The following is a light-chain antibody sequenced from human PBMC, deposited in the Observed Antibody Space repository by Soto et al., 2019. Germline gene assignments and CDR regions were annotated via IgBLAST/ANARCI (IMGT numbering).Light chain of an antibody. V-gene: IGKV3-20*01. CDR2: GAS. CDR1: QSVRNSY. Sequence: DIVLMQSPGTLSLSPGERATLSCRASQSVRNSYLAWYQQKPGQAPRLLIYGASSRATDIPDRFSGSGSGTDFTLTISRLEPEDFAVYYCQQYGSSSTFGQGTKVEIK. CDR3: QQYGSSST. J-gene: IGKJ1*01.